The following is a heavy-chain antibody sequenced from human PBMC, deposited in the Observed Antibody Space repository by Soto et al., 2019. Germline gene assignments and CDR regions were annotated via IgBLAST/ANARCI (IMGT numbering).Heavy chain of an antibody. CDR3: ARGGATTVLAEYFQH. CDR1: GGSISSYY. V-gene: IGHV4-59*01. Sequence: QVQQQESGPGLVKPSETLSLTCTVSGGSISSYYWSWIRQPPGKGLEWIGYIYYSGSTNYNPSLKSRVTISVDTSKNQFSLKLSSVTAADTAVYYCARGGATTVLAEYFQHWGQGTLVTVSS. J-gene: IGHJ1*01. D-gene: IGHD1-26*01. CDR2: IYYSGST.